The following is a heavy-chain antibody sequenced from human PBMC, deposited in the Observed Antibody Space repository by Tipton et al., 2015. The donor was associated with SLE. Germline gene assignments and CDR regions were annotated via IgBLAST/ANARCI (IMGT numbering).Heavy chain of an antibody. Sequence: TLSLTCTVSGGSISSYYWSWIRQPPGKGLEWIGYIYYSGSTNYNPSLKSRVTISVGTSKNQFSLKLSSVTAADTAVYYCATPGGDSSGWYYFDYWGQGTLVTVSS. CDR1: GGSISSYY. CDR2: IYYSGST. CDR3: ATPGGDSSGWYYFDY. J-gene: IGHJ4*02. V-gene: IGHV4-59*08. D-gene: IGHD6-19*01.